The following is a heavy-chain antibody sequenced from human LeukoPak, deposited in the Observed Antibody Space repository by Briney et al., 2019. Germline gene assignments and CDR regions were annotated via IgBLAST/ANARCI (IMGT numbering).Heavy chain of an antibody. CDR1: GFTFSSYW. CDR2: IKQDGSEK. V-gene: IGHV3-7*01. Sequence: GGSLRLSCAASGFTFSSYWMSWVRQAPGKGLEWVANIKQDGSEKYYVDSVKGRITISRDNAKNSLYLQMNSLRAEDTAVYYCARILGYIVVVPAAHFDYWGQGTLVTVSS. D-gene: IGHD2-2*01. J-gene: IGHJ4*02. CDR3: ARILGYIVVVPAAHFDY.